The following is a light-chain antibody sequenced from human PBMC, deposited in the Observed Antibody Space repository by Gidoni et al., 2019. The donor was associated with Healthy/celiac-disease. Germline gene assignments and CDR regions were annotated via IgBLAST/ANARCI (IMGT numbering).Light chain of an antibody. V-gene: IGKV3D-15*01. CDR3: QQYNNWPRGFT. CDR2: GAS. CDR1: QSVSSN. Sequence: EIVMTKSPATLSVSPGERASLFCRASQSVSSNLAWYQQKPGQAPRLLIYGASTRATGIPARFSGSGSGTEFTLTISSLQSEDFAVYYCQQYNNWPRGFTFGPGTKVDIK. J-gene: IGKJ3*01.